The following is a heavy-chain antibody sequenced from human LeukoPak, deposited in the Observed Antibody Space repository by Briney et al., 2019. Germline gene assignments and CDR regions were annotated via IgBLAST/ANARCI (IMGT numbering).Heavy chain of an antibody. Sequence: SETLSLTCTASGGSLTSYYWSWIRQPPGKGLEWIGNIYYSGSTNYNPSLKSRVTISVDTSKNQFSLKLSSVTAADTAVYYCARRYRSGWHGSFEYWGQGSLVTVSS. V-gene: IGHV4-59*01. D-gene: IGHD6-19*01. CDR2: IYYSGST. CDR1: GGSLTSYY. CDR3: ARRYRSGWHGSFEY. J-gene: IGHJ4*02.